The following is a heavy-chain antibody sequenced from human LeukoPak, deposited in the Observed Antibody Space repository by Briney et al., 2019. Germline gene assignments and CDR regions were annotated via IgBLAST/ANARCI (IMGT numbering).Heavy chain of an antibody. Sequence: KPSETLSLTCTVSGGSISSYYWSWIRQPPGKGLEWIGYIYYSGSTNYNPSLKSRVTISVDTSKNQFSLKLSSVTAADTAVYYCARACGGDCYPHFDYWGQGTLVTVSS. CDR1: GGSISSYY. CDR2: IYYSGST. J-gene: IGHJ4*02. D-gene: IGHD2-21*02. CDR3: ARACGGDCYPHFDY. V-gene: IGHV4-59*01.